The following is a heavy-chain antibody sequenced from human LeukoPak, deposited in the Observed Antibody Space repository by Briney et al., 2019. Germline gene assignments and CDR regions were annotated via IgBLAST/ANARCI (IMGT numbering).Heavy chain of an antibody. V-gene: IGHV1-18*01. CDR2: ISAYNGNT. CDR1: GYTFTSYG. J-gene: IGHJ6*02. CDR3: ASGSSGKGYYYGMDV. Sequence: ASVKVSCKASGYTFTSYGISWVRQAPGQGLEWMGWISAYNGNTNYAQKLQGRVTMTTDTSTSTAYMELRSLRSDDAAVYYCASGSSGKGYYYGMDVWGQGTTVTVSS. D-gene: IGHD1-26*01.